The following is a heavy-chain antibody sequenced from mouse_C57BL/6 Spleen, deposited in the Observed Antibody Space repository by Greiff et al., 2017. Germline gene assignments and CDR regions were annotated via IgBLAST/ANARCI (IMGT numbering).Heavy chain of an antibody. CDR2: INPSTGGT. CDR3: ARGYFDY. Sequence: VQLQQSGPELVKPGASVKISCKASGYSFTGYYMNWVKQSPEKSLEWIGEINPSTGGTTYNQKFKAKATLTVDKSSSTAYMQLKSLTSEDSAVXYGARGYFDYWGQGTTLTVSS. V-gene: IGHV1-42*01. J-gene: IGHJ2*01. CDR1: GYSFTGYY.